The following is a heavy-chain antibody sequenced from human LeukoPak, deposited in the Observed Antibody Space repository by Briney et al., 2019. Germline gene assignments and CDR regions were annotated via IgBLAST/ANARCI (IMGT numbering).Heavy chain of an antibody. J-gene: IGHJ4*02. CDR2: INHSGST. CDR1: GGSFSGYY. V-gene: IGHV4-34*01. Sequence: PSETLSLTCAVYGGSFSGYYWSWIRQPPGKGLEWMGEINHSGSTNYNPSLKSRVTISVDTSKNQFSLKLSSVTAADTAVYYCARLLVRGYSYGYQAFDYWGQGTLVTVSS. CDR3: ARLLVRGYSYGYQAFDY. D-gene: IGHD5-18*01.